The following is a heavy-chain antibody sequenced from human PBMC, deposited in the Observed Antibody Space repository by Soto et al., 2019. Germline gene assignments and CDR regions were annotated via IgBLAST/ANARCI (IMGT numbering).Heavy chain of an antibody. D-gene: IGHD1-26*01. CDR3: ATAGSRVYYYYGMDV. CDR2: FDPEDGET. Sequence: GASVKVSCKVSGYTLTELSMHWVRPAPGKGLEWMGGFDPEDGETIYAQKFQGRVTMTEDTSTDTAYMELSSLRSEDTAVYYCATAGSRVYYYYGMDVWGQGTTVTVSS. V-gene: IGHV1-24*01. J-gene: IGHJ6*02. CDR1: GYTLTELS.